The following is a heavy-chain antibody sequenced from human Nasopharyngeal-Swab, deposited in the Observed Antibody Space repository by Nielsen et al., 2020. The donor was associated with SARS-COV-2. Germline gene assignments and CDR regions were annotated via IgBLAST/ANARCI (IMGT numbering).Heavy chain of an antibody. CDR2: INSEGSST. CDR3: ARDLDCSSSDCYLDAFDI. CDR1: GFTFRTYW. V-gene: IGHV3-74*01. D-gene: IGHD2-2*01. J-gene: IGHJ3*02. Sequence: GESLKISCAASGFTFRTYWMHWVRQAPGKGLVWVSRINSEGSSTTYADSVKGRFTISRDNAKNTLSLQMNSLRVEDTAVYYCARDLDCSSSDCYLDAFDIWGQGTAVTVSS.